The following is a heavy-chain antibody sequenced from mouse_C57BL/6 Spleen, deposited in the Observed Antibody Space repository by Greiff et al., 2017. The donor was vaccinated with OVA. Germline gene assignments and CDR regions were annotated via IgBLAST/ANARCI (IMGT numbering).Heavy chain of an antibody. CDR3: ARGYYDGYPFDY. D-gene: IGHD2-3*01. V-gene: IGHV1-69*01. CDR2: IDPSDSYT. Sequence: VQLQQPGAELVMPGASVKLSCKASGYTFTSYWMHWVKQRPGQGLEWIGEIDPSDSYTNYNQKFKGKSTLTVDKSSSTAYMQLSSLTSEDSAVYYCARGYYDGYPFDYWGQGTTLTVSS. J-gene: IGHJ2*01. CDR1: GYTFTSYW.